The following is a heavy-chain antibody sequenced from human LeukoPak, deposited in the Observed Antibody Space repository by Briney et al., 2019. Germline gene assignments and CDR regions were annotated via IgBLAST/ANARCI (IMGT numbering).Heavy chain of an antibody. Sequence: SETLSLTCTVSGYSISSGYYWGWIRQPPGKGLEWIGSIYYSGSTYYNPSLKSRVTISVDTSKNQFSLKLSSVTAADTAVYYCARQNYDSSGFPCFDYWGQGTLVTVSS. CDR2: IYYSGST. D-gene: IGHD3-22*01. CDR1: GYSISSGYY. J-gene: IGHJ4*02. CDR3: ARQNYDSSGFPCFDY. V-gene: IGHV4-38-2*02.